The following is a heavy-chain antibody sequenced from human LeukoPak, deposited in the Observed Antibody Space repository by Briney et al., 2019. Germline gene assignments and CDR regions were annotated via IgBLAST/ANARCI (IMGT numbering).Heavy chain of an antibody. V-gene: IGHV3-7*01. D-gene: IGHD2-15*01. CDR2: IRQDGSEK. CDR3: ARVRGSWELIL. CDR1: GFTFPTYW. Sequence: QPGGSLRLSCAASGFTFPTYWMSWVRQAPGKGLEWVANIRQDGSEKFYVDSVKGRFTISRDNDKSSLYLQMNSLRGEDTAVYFCARVRGSWELILWGQGTLVTVS. J-gene: IGHJ4*02.